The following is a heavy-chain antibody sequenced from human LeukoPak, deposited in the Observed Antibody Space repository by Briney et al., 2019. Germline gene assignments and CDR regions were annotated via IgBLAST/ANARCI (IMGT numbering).Heavy chain of an antibody. J-gene: IGHJ4*02. CDR3: ARDLDYGHNADLEY. CDR2: IWYDGSNK. D-gene: IGHD4-17*01. Sequence: GGSLRLSCAASGFTFRSYGMHWVRQAAGKGLEWVAVIWYDGSNKYYVDSVKGRFTISRDNSKNTLYLQMNSLRAEDTAVYYCARDLDYGHNADLEYWGQGTLVTVSS. CDR1: GFTFRSYG. V-gene: IGHV3-33*01.